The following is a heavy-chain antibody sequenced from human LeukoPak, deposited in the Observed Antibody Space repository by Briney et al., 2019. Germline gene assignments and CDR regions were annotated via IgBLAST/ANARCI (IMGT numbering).Heavy chain of an antibody. J-gene: IGHJ5*02. D-gene: IGHD3-10*01. V-gene: IGHV1-69*13. Sequence: GASVKVSCKASGGTFSSYAISWVRQAPGQGLEWMGGIIPIFGTANYAQKFQGRVTITADESTSTAYMELSSLRSEDTAVYYCARGRRWFGELYWFDPWGQGTLVTASS. CDR2: IIPIFGTA. CDR1: GGTFSSYA. CDR3: ARGRRWFGELYWFDP.